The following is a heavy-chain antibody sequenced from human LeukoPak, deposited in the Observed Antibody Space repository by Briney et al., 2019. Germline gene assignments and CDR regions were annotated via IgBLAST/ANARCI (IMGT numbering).Heavy chain of an antibody. D-gene: IGHD3-10*01. V-gene: IGHV3-30*03. CDR3: ARDKSYFGSGNYPYFDS. J-gene: IGHJ4*02. CDR2: ISHDGGNK. CDR1: GFAFSQFP. Sequence: GGSLRLSCVASGFAFSQFPVHWVRQAPAKRLEGGAFISHDGGNKKYGDSVKGRFTISRDNSKNTVYLQMNSLRPEDTALYYCARDKSYFGSGNYPYFDSWGQGALVIVSS.